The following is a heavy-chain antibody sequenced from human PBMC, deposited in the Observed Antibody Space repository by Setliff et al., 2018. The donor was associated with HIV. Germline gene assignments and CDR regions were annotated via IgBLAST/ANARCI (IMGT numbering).Heavy chain of an antibody. CDR3: ARGADGDYRYYMDV. J-gene: IGHJ6*03. V-gene: IGHV1-69*13. CDR1: GDTFRSRA. Sequence: SVKVSCKASGDTFRSRAFNWVRQAPGQGPEWMGGIIPMFGTANYAQKFQGRVTITADVSTSTIYMELSSLTSEDTAVYYCARGADGDYRYYMDVWGRGTTVTVSS. D-gene: IGHD4-17*01. CDR2: IIPMFGTA.